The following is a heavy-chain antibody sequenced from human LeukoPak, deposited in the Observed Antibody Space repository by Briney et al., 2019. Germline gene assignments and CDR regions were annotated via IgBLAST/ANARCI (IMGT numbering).Heavy chain of an antibody. V-gene: IGHV3-30*18. D-gene: IGHD3-16*02. Sequence: GRSLRLSCAASGFTFSSYGMHWVRQAPGKGLEWVAVISYDGSNKYYADSVKGRFTISRDNSKNTLYLQMNSLRAEDTAVYYCAKAGRAGGAINYWGQGTLVTVSS. CDR1: GFTFSSYG. CDR2: ISYDGSNK. CDR3: AKAGRAGGAINY. J-gene: IGHJ4*02.